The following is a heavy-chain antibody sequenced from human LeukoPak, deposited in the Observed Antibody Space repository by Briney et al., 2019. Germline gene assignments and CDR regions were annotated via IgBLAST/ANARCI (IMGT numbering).Heavy chain of an antibody. D-gene: IGHD3-22*01. CDR2: IYYSGST. Sequence: WVRQPPGKGLEWIGSIYYSGSTYYNPSLKSRVTISVDTSKNQFSLKLSSVTAADTAVYYCASLLKSHYYDSSGYYYGIDYWGQGTLVTVSS. CDR3: ASLLKSHYYDSSGYYYGIDY. V-gene: IGHV4-39*01. J-gene: IGHJ4*02.